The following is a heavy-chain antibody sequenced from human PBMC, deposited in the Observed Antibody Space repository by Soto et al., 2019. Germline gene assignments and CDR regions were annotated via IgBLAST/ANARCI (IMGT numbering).Heavy chain of an antibody. J-gene: IGHJ6*02. Sequence: SETLSLTCTVSGGSISSYYWSWIRQPPGKGLEWIGYIYYSGSTNYNPSLKSRVTISVDTSKNQFSLKLSSVTAADTAVYYCARAQDIVVVPAALDVWGQGTTVTVSS. CDR1: GGSISSYY. D-gene: IGHD2-2*01. V-gene: IGHV4-59*01. CDR2: IYYSGST. CDR3: ARAQDIVVVPAALDV.